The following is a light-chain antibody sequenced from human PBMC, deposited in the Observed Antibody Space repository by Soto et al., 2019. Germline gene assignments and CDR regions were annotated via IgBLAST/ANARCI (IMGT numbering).Light chain of an antibody. V-gene: IGLV2-14*01. Sequence: QSALTQPASVSGSPGQSITVSCTGTSSDVGGYNYVSWYQQHPGKAPKLMMYDVSNRPSGVTNRFSGSKSGNTASLTISGLQAEDEADYYCTSYTSSNTLVVFGTGTKVTVL. J-gene: IGLJ1*01. CDR3: TSYTSSNTLVV. CDR1: SSDVGGYNY. CDR2: DVS.